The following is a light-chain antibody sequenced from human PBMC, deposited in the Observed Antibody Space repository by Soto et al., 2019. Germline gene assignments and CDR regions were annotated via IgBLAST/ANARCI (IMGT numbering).Light chain of an antibody. Sequence: DIQMTQSPSSVSASVGDRVTITCRASQGISNWLAWYQQKPGEAPKLLIYAASSLQGGVPTRFSGSGSGTDFTLTISSRQPEDFETYYCQQANSFPRSFGQGTRLEIK. CDR1: QGISNW. CDR3: QQANSFPRS. J-gene: IGKJ5*01. CDR2: AAS. V-gene: IGKV1D-12*01.